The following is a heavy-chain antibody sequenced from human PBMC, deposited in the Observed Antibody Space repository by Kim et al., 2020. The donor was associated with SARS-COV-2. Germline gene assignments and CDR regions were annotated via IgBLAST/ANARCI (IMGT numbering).Heavy chain of an antibody. Sequence: GGSLRLSCAASGLTVDSNYMSWVRQAPGKGLEWVSVIYSGGSTFYADTVMSRCTITRDNSKNTLYLQMNSLRAEDTAVYYCARLPYGMDVWGQGTTVTVSS. CDR2: IYSGGST. V-gene: IGHV3-53*01. J-gene: IGHJ6*02. CDR3: ARLPYGMDV. CDR1: GLTVDSNY.